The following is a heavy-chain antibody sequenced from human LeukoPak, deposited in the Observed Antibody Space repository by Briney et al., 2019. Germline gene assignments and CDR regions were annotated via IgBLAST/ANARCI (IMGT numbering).Heavy chain of an antibody. CDR2: ISGSGGST. D-gene: IGHD3-16*02. CDR3: AKDDDYVWGNYRFDY. Sequence: QSGGSLRLSCAASGFTFSSYAMSWVRQAPGKGLEWVSAISGSGGSTYYADSVKGRFTISRDNSKNTLYLQMNSLRAEDTTVYYCAKDDDYVWGNYRFDYWGQGTLVTVSS. CDR1: GFTFSSYA. V-gene: IGHV3-23*01. J-gene: IGHJ4*02.